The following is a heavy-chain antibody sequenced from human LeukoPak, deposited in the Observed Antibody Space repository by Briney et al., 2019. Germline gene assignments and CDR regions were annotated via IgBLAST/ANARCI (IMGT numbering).Heavy chain of an antibody. D-gene: IGHD2-2*02. CDR3: AKDLRYCSSTSCYKWGYYGMDV. V-gene: IGHV3-30*18. CDR2: ISYDGSNK. J-gene: IGHJ6*02. Sequence: GGSLRLSCAASGFTFSSYGMHWVRQAPGKGLEWVAVISYDGSNKYYADSVKGRFTISRDNSKNTLYLQMNSLRAEDTAVYYCAKDLRYCSSTSCYKWGYYGMDVWGQGTTVTVSS. CDR1: GFTFSSYG.